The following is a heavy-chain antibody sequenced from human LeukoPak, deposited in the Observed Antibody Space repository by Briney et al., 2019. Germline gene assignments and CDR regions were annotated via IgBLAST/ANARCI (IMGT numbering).Heavy chain of an antibody. CDR2: INPNTGDT. D-gene: IGHD2-21*01. V-gene: IGHV1-2*02. CDR1: GYTFTGYY. Sequence: ASVKVSCRASGYTFTGYYMHWVRQAPGQGLEWMGWINPNTGDTNYAQKFQGRVTMTRDTSITTVYMEISRLTSDDTALFYCAVAPGDYWGQGTLVTVSS. CDR3: AVAPGDY. J-gene: IGHJ4*02.